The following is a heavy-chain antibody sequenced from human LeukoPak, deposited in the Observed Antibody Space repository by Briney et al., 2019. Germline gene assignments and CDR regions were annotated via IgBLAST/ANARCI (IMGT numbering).Heavy chain of an antibody. J-gene: IGHJ3*01. CDR2: VKTNAEGGTI. CDR1: GFAYSTAW. Sequence: PGGSLILSCVGSGFAYSTAWMIWVRQAPGKGLEWVGRVKTNAEGGTIDYAAPVKGRFTITRDDSRNTVHLQMNSLKIEDTAVYYCTTEDFWGQGTLVTVSS. D-gene: IGHD3/OR15-3a*01. CDR3: TTEDF. V-gene: IGHV3-15*01.